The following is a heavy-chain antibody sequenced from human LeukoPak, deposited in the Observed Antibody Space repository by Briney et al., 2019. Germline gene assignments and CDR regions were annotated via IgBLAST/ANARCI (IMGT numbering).Heavy chain of an antibody. Sequence: SETLSLTCTVSGGSISSYYWIWIRQPPGKGRAGIGYIYYSGSTNYNPSLKRRVTISVDTSKNQFSLKQSSVTAADTAVYFCARESDGSAPHMDVWGKGTTVTVSS. CDR3: ARESDGSAPHMDV. CDR1: GGSISSYY. CDR2: IYYSGST. V-gene: IGHV4-59*01. J-gene: IGHJ6*04. D-gene: IGHD3-10*01.